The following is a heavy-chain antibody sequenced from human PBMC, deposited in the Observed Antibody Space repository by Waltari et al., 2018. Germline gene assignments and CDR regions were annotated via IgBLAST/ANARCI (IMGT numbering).Heavy chain of an antibody. CDR3: ARGGLYGQQLLESAFEI. CDR2: IIPMFGTA. Sequence: QVQLVQSGAELKKPGSSVKVSCKVSGGSFSTHAITWVRQAPGQGLEWMGGIIPMFGTANYAQKIQDRVTINTDESRTTAYMHLSSLTSDDTAVYYCARGGLYGQQLLESAFEIWGQGTKVTVSS. J-gene: IGHJ3*02. CDR1: GGSFSTHA. D-gene: IGHD6-13*01. V-gene: IGHV1-69*05.